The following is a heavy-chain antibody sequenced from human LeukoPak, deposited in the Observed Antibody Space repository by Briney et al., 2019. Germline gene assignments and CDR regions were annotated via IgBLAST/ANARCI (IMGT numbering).Heavy chain of an antibody. V-gene: IGHV3-74*01. D-gene: IGHD3-22*01. J-gene: IGHJ4*02. CDR1: GFTFSNYW. Sequence: GGSLRLSCATSGFTFSNYWMHWVRKAPGKGLVWVSRINSDGSATSYADSVKGRFTISGDNAKNTLYLQMNSLRAEDTAVYYCARSHNYYDNSGYLYWGQGTLVTVSS. CDR2: INSDGSAT. CDR3: ARSHNYYDNSGYLY.